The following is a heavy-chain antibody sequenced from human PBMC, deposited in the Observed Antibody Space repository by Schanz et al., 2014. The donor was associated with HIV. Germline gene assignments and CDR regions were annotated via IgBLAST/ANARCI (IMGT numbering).Heavy chain of an antibody. Sequence: VQLVESGGSLVKPGGSLRLSCAASGFTFSTYGMHWVRQAPGKGLEWVAFISYDGSNKYYADSVKGRFTISRDNSKNTVYLQMNSLRGEDSAVYYCAKGQRGIVRGDIDYWGQGTLVTVSS. CDR3: AKGQRGIVRGDIDY. V-gene: IGHV3-30*18. CDR1: GFTFSTYG. D-gene: IGHD3-10*01. CDR2: ISYDGSNK. J-gene: IGHJ4*02.